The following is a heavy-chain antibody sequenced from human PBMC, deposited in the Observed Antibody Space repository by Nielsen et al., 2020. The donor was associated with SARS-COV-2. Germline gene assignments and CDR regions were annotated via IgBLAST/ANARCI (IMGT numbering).Heavy chain of an antibody. CDR1: GFTFRDYA. V-gene: IGHV3-23*01. J-gene: IGHJ6*02. D-gene: IGHD6-25*01. CDR2: ISGSGGGA. Sequence: GGSLRLSCVASGFTFRDYAMTWVRQAPGKGLEWVSTISGSGGGAYHADSVEGRFSVSRDNSKNTLYLQMSSLRGEDTALYYCAKVLYTSEWEPTIYGMDVWGQGTPVTVSS. CDR3: AKVLYTSEWEPTIYGMDV.